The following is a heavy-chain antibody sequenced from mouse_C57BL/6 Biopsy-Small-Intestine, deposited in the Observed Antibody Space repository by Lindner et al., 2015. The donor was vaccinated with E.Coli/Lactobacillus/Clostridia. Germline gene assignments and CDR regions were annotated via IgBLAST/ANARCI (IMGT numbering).Heavy chain of an antibody. CDR1: GYTFTRYV. CDR3: ARRGVLLSYMDY. Sequence: VQLQESGPELVKPGASVKMSCKASGYTFTRYVIQWLKQKPGQGLEWIGYIHPYNDGPKYNEKFKDKATLTSDKSSSIAYMELSSLTSEDSAVYYCARRGVLLSYMDYWGQGTSVTVSS. J-gene: IGHJ4*01. CDR2: IHPYNDGP. D-gene: IGHD1-1*02. V-gene: IGHV1-14*01.